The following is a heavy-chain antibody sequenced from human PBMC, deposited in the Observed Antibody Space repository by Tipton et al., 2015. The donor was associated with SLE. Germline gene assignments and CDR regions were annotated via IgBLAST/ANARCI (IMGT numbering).Heavy chain of an antibody. CDR2: IYHSGIT. Sequence: GLVKPSETLSLTCAVSDYSISSNYYWGWIRQPPGKGLEWIGSIYHSGITYYSSSLKSRVTISVDTSKNQFSLRLSSVSAADTAVYYCATSISVAIGGWYFDLWGRGTLVTVSS. V-gene: IGHV4-38-2*01. CDR1: DYSISSNYY. J-gene: IGHJ2*01. D-gene: IGHD6-19*01. CDR3: ATSISVAIGGWYFDL.